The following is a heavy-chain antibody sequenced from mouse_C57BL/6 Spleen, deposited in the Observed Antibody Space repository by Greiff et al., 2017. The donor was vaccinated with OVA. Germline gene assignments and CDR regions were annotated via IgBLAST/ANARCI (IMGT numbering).Heavy chain of an antibody. CDR3: ARGTMVKRYFDV. V-gene: IGHV1-69*01. CDR1: GYTFTSYW. CDR2: IDPSDSYT. D-gene: IGHD2-2*01. Sequence: QVQLQQPGAELVMPGASVKLSCKASGYTFTSYWMHWVKQRPGQGLEWIGEIDPSDSYTNYNQKFKGKSTLTVDKSSSTAYMQLSSLTSEDSAVYDCARGTMVKRYFDVWGTGTTVTVSS. J-gene: IGHJ1*03.